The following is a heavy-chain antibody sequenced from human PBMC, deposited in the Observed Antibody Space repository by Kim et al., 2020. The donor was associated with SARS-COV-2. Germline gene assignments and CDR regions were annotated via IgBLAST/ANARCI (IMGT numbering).Heavy chain of an antibody. CDR1: GFTFSSYA. CDR2: ISGSGGST. J-gene: IGHJ4*02. D-gene: IGHD3-22*01. V-gene: IGHV3-23*01. CDR3: AKVGYYYDSSGYYNY. Sequence: GGSLRLSCAASGFTFSSYAMSWVRQAPGKGLEWVSAISGSGGSTYYADSVKGRFTISRDNSKNTLYLQMNSLRAEDTAVYYCAKVGYYYDSSGYYNYWGQGTLVTVSS.